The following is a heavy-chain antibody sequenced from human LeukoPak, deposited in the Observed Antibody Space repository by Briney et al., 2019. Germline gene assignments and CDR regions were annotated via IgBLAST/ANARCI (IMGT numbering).Heavy chain of an antibody. CDR2: INHSGST. CDR3: ARGPYSSSWYQPNWFDP. D-gene: IGHD6-13*01. CDR1: GGSFSGYY. J-gene: IGHJ5*02. Sequence: PSETLSLTCAVYGGSFSGYYWSWIRQPPEKGLEWIGEINHSGSTNYNPSLKSRVTISVDTSKNQFSLKLSSVTAADTAVYYCARGPYSSSWYQPNWFDPWGQGTLVTVSS. V-gene: IGHV4-34*01.